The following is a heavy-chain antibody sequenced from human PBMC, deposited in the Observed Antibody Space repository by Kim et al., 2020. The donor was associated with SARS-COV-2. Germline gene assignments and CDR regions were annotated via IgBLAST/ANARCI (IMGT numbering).Heavy chain of an antibody. CDR3: AKDGWLVEGWFDP. J-gene: IGHJ5*02. V-gene: IGHV3-9*01. Sequence: GYADLGKGRFTISSDNAKKSLYLQMNSLRLGDTALYYCAKDGWLVEGWFDPWGQGTLVTVSS. D-gene: IGHD6-19*01.